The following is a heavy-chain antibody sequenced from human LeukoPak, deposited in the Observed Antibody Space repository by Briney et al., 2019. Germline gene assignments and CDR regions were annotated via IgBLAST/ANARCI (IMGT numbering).Heavy chain of an antibody. CDR2: IIPSLGKA. CDR1: VCTFTSYT. Sequence: SVKVSFKASVCTFTSYTNSWVRQPPGPGLERMGRIIPSLGKANNAQKFQGRVTITADKSTSTAYMELSSLRSEDTAVYYCALSQFIVVVPAAVLFDPWGQGTLVTVSS. CDR3: ALSQFIVVVPAAVLFDP. D-gene: IGHD2-2*01. V-gene: IGHV1-69*02. J-gene: IGHJ5*02.